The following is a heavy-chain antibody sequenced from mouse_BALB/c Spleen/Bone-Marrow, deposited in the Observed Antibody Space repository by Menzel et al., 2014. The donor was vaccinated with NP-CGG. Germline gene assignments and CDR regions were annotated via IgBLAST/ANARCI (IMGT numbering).Heavy chain of an antibody. CDR1: GYTSTAYV. D-gene: IGHD5-2*01. V-gene: IGHV1-77*01. Sequence: VQLQQSGPELVKPGASVKMSCKASGYTSTAYVITWVKRSSGQGHEWIGENYLGSGSTNYNEKFKGKATLTAGKSSNTAYMQLSSLTSEDSGVYFCARRNTRRGYALDSWGQGTSVTVSS. CDR3: ARRNTRRGYALDS. J-gene: IGHJ4*01. CDR2: NYLGSGST.